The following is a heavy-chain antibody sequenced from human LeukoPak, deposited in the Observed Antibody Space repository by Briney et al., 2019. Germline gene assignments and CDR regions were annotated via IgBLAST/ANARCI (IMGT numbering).Heavy chain of an antibody. J-gene: IGHJ4*02. CDR1: GLVNSYW. V-gene: IGHV3-74*03. CDR3: VRGGGDSKWAYHFDF. Sequence: GGSLRLSCAASGLVNSYWMHWVRQVPGKGLVWISGVKSDGSDTTYADSVKGRFTISRDNAKNTLFLQMNSLRVEDTAVYYCVRGGGDSKWAYHFDFWGQGALVTVSS. D-gene: IGHD1-26*01. CDR2: VKSDGSDT.